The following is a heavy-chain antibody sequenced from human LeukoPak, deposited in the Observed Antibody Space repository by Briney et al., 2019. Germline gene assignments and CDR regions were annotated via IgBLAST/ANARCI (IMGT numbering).Heavy chain of an antibody. V-gene: IGHV3-30-3*01. Sequence: GGSLRLSCAASGFTFSSYAMHWVRQAPGKGLEWVAVISYDGSNKYYADSVKGRFTISRDNSKNTLYLQMNSLRAEDTAVYYCAKVRGDSSGWFNGYYFDYWGQGTLVTVSS. CDR2: ISYDGSNK. J-gene: IGHJ4*02. D-gene: IGHD6-19*01. CDR1: GFTFSSYA. CDR3: AKVRGDSSGWFNGYYFDY.